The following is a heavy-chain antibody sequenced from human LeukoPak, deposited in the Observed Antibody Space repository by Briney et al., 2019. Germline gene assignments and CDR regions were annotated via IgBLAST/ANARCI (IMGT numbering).Heavy chain of an antibody. Sequence: GESLKISCKGSGYSFTTYWIAWVRQMPGKGLEWMGIIYPGDSDTRYSPPFQGQVTISADKSISTAYLQWSSLKASDTAMYYCARSFIPGTESAGDYWGQGTLVTVSS. D-gene: IGHD6-13*01. V-gene: IGHV5-51*01. CDR2: IYPGDSDT. CDR1: GYSFTTYW. J-gene: IGHJ4*02. CDR3: ARSFIPGTESAGDY.